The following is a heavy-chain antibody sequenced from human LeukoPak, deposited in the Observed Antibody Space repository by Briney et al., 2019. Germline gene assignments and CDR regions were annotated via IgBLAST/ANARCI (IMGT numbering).Heavy chain of an antibody. CDR3: ARGGVVVTMIVVVTKGAFDI. J-gene: IGHJ3*02. CDR1: GYSISSGYY. Sequence: PSETLSLTCTVSGYSISSGYYWGWIRQPPGKGLEWIGSIYHSGSTYYNPSLKSRVTISVDTSKSQFSLKLSSVTAADTAVYYCARGGVVVTMIVVVTKGAFDIWGQGTMVTVSS. V-gene: IGHV4-38-2*02. CDR2: IYHSGST. D-gene: IGHD3-22*01.